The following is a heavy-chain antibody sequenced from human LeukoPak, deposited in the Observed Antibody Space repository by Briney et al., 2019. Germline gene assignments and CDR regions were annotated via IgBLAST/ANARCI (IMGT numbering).Heavy chain of an antibody. D-gene: IGHD1-26*01. Sequence: GRSLRLSCAASGFTFSSYGMHWVRQAPGKGLEWVTFIRYDGSNKYYADSVKGRFTISRDNSKNTLYLQMNSLRSDDTAVYYCARRGSWVPFDYWGQGILVAVSS. J-gene: IGHJ4*02. CDR1: GFTFSSYG. CDR3: ARRGSWVPFDY. V-gene: IGHV3-30*02. CDR2: IRYDGSNK.